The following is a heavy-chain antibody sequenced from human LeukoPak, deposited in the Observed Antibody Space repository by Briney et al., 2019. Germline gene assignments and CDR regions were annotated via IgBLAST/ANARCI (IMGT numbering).Heavy chain of an antibody. CDR3: ARALYGDYELYFDY. J-gene: IGHJ4*02. CDR2: IIPIFGTA. CDR1: GGTFSSYA. D-gene: IGHD4-17*01. V-gene: IGHV1-69*13. Sequence: ASVKVSCKASGGTFSSYAISWVRQAPGQGLEWMGGIIPIFGTANYAQKFQGRVTITAEESTSTAYMELSSLRSEDTAVYYCARALYGDYELYFDYWGQGTLVTDSS.